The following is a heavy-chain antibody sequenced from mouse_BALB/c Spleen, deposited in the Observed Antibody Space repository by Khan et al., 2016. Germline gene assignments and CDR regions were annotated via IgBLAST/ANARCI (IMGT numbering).Heavy chain of an antibody. Sequence: QVQLKQSGAELMKPGASVKISCKATGYTFSNYWIEWVKQRPGHGLEWIGDILPGSGNSNYNENLKGKATFTADTSSNTAYMQLSSLTSEDSAVYYWARAWYSMDYWGQGTSVTVSS. CDR2: ILPGSGNS. CDR1: GYTFSNYW. J-gene: IGHJ4*01. V-gene: IGHV1-9*01. CDR3: ARAWYSMDY.